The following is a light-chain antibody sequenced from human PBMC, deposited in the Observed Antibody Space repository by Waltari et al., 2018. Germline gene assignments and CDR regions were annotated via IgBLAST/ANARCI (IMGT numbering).Light chain of an antibody. V-gene: IGKV1-9*01. CDR3: QQLNSYPIT. CDR2: AAS. Sequence: IQLTHSPSSLSASVGARVTITCRPSQGISSNLAWYQQKPGKAPKLLISAASTLQSGVPLRFSGSGSGTDFTLTISSLQPEDFATYYCQQLNSYPITFGQGTRLEIK. J-gene: IGKJ5*01. CDR1: QGISSN.